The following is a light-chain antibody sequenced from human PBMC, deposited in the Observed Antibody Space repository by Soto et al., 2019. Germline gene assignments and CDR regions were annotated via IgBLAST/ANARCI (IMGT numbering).Light chain of an antibody. CDR1: SSNIGAGYD. V-gene: IGLV1-40*01. Sequence: QAVVTQPPSVSGAPGQRVTISCTGSSSNIGAGYDVHWYQQLPGTAPKLLIYGNSNRPSGVPDRFSGSKSGTSASLAITGLQAKDEADYYCQSYDSSLSVHVVFGGGTKLTVL. CDR3: QSYDSSLSVHVV. J-gene: IGLJ2*01. CDR2: GNS.